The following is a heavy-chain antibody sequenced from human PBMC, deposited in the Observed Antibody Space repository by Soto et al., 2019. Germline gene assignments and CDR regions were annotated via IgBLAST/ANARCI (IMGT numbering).Heavy chain of an antibody. CDR1: GFTFSSYA. V-gene: IGHV3-23*01. D-gene: IGHD3-16*02. CDR2: ISGSGGST. Sequence: GGSLRLSCAASGFTFSSYAMSWVRQAPGKGLEWVSAISGSGGSTYYADSVKGRFTISRDNSKNTLYLQMNSLRAEDTAVYYCAISDPDDHPYYYYGMDVWGQGTTVTVSS. CDR3: AISDPDDHPYYYYGMDV. J-gene: IGHJ6*02.